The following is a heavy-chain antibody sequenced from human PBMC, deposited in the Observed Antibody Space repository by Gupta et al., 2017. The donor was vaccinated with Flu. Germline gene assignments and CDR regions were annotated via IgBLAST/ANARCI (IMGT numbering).Heavy chain of an antibody. J-gene: IGHJ4*02. CDR2: ISSSSRYL. D-gene: IGHD3-16*02. Sequence: EVQLVESGGGLVKPGGSLRLSFAAAGFRFSSDTSNWVRQAPGKGLEWVSSISSSSRYLFYADSVKGRFTISRDNAKNSLYLQVNSLRAEDTAVYYCARDRGQYFDSVWRSFRLFPPDYWGQGALVTVSS. CDR1: GFRFSSDT. V-gene: IGHV3-21*01. CDR3: ARDRGQYFDSVWRSFRLFPPDY.